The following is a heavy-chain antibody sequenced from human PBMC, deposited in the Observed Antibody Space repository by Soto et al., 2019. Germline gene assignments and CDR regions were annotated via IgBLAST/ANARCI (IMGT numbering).Heavy chain of an antibody. J-gene: IGHJ4*02. D-gene: IGHD3-22*01. V-gene: IGHV3-11*01. CDR1: GFTFSDYY. CDR3: ARGRGYYDSSGYDY. Sequence: KPGGSLRLSCAASGFTFSDYYMNWIRQAPGKGLEWVSYISGGGGSTIYYTDSVKGRFTISRDNAKNSLYLQMHSLRAEDTAVYYCARGRGYYDSSGYDYWGQGTLVTVSS. CDR2: ISGGGGSTI.